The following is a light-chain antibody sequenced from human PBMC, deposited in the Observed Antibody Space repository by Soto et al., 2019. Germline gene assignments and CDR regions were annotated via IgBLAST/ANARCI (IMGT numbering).Light chain of an antibody. V-gene: IGKV3-15*01. CDR2: GAS. Sequence: EIVLTQAPDTPYVSLGEGATLSCRASQSVRTKLAWYQQKAGQAPRLLIYGASTRATGIPDRFSGSGSGTEFTLTISSLQSEDFAVYYCQQYNSWPPITFGQGTRLEI. J-gene: IGKJ5*01. CDR1: QSVRTK. CDR3: QQYNSWPPIT.